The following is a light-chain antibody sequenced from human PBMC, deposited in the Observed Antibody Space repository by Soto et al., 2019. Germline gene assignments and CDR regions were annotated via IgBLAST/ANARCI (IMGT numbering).Light chain of an antibody. CDR1: QSVSSY. Sequence: EIVLTQSPATLSLSPGERATLSCWASQSVSSYLAWYQHKPGQAPRLLIYDASNRATGIPARFSGSGSGTDFTLTISSLEPEDFAVYYCQQRSTWLYTFGQGTKLEV. V-gene: IGKV3-11*01. CDR3: QQRSTWLYT. CDR2: DAS. J-gene: IGKJ2*01.